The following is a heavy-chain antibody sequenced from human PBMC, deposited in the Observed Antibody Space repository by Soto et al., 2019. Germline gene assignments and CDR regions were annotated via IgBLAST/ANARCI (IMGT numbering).Heavy chain of an antibody. V-gene: IGHV4-59*01. CDR1: GGSISNYY. D-gene: IGHD6-19*01. J-gene: IGHJ4*02. CDR3: ARSADRSGWYIDY. CDR2: IYYGGST. Sequence: QVQLQESGPGLVKPSETLSLTCTVSGGSISNYYWSWFRQPPGKGLEWIGYIYYGGSTNYNASLKSRVTISVDTSKNQFSLKLSSVTAADTAFYYCARSADRSGWYIDYWGQGTLVTVSS.